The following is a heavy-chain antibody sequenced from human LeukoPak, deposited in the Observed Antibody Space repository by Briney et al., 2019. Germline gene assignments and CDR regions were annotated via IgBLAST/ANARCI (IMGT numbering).Heavy chain of an antibody. V-gene: IGHV4-38-2*01. J-gene: IGHJ4*02. CDR3: ASLGYCSSTSCFNFDY. CDR2: IYHSGST. Sequence: PSQTLSLTCAVSGYSISSGYYWGWIRQPPGKGLEWIESIYHSGSTYYNPSLKSRVTISVDTSKNQFSLKLSSVTAADTAVYYCASLGYCSSTSCFNFDYWGQGTLVTVSS. CDR1: GYSISSGYY. D-gene: IGHD2-2*01.